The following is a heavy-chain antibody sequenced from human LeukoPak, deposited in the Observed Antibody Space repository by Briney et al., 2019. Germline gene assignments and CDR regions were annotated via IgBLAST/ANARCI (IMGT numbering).Heavy chain of an antibody. CDR2: INPSGGST. V-gene: IGHV1-46*01. CDR1: GYTFTSYY. Sequence: ALVKVSCEASGYTFTSYYMHWVRQAPGQGLEWMGIINPSGGSTSYAQKFQGRIMLTRDTSTSTVYMELSTLRPEDTAVYYCGRATLSDFYFNYWGQGTLVTVSS. CDR3: GRATLSDFYFNY. J-gene: IGHJ4*02.